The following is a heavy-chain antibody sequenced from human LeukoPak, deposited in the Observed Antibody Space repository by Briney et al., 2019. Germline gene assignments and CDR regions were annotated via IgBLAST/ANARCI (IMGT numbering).Heavy chain of an antibody. CDR3: VSAYGGLLDH. CDR1: GFTFSSYE. V-gene: IGHV3-48*03. J-gene: IGHJ4*02. D-gene: IGHD3-10*01. Sequence: QSGGSLRLSCAASGFTFSSYEMNWVRQAPGKGLEWVSYISGNGDTIYYADSVKGRFTISRDNAKKSLYLRMNSLRVEDTAVYYCVSAYGGLLDHWGQGTLVSVSS. CDR2: ISGNGDTI.